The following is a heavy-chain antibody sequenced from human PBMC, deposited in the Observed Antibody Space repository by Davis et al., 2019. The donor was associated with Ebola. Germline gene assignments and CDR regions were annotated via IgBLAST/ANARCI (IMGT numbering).Heavy chain of an antibody. V-gene: IGHV3-7*03. CDR1: GFTFNSYW. Sequence: GESLKISCAASGFTFNSYWMNWVRQAPGKGLEWVANIKQDGSEKYYVDSVKGRFTISRDNAKNSLYLQMNSLRAEDTAVYYCARDPGLLYGMDVWGQGTTVTVSS. D-gene: IGHD3-10*01. CDR3: ARDPGLLYGMDV. CDR2: IKQDGSEK. J-gene: IGHJ6*02.